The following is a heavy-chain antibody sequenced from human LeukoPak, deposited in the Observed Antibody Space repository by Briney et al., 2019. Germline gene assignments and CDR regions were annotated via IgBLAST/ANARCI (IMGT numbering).Heavy chain of an antibody. CDR2: IKQDGSEK. Sequence: GGSLRLSCAASGFTFSSYWMSWVRQAPGKGLEWVANIKQDGSEKYYVDSVKGRFTISRDNAKNSLYLQMNSLRAEDTAVYYCAREAGIAAVYFDYWGQGTLVTVSS. D-gene: IGHD6-13*01. CDR1: GFTFSSYW. J-gene: IGHJ4*02. CDR3: AREAGIAAVYFDY. V-gene: IGHV3-7*01.